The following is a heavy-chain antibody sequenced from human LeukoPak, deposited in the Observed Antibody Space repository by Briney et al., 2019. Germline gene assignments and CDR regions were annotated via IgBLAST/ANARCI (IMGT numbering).Heavy chain of an antibody. J-gene: IGHJ4*02. CDR2: IYYSGST. D-gene: IGHD6-19*01. V-gene: IGHV4-59*01. CDR3: ARDHLGFVAVAGTDY. CDR1: GGSISSYY. Sequence: SETLSLTCTVSGGSISSYYWSWIRQPPGKGLEWIGYIYYSGSTNYNPSLKSRVTISVDTSKNQFSLKLSSVTAADTAVYYCARDHLGFVAVAGTDYWGQGTLVTVSS.